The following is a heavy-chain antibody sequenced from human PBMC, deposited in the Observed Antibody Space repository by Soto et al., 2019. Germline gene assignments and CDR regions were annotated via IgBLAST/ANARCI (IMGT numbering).Heavy chain of an antibody. V-gene: IGHV4-30-4*01. J-gene: IGHJ4*02. CDR2: IYYSGST. CDR3: ARLPSYYYGSGSYYSSYYFDY. CDR1: GGSISSGDYY. Sequence: SETLSLTCTVSGGSISSGDYYWSWIRQPPGKGLEWIGYIYYSGSTYYNPSLKSRVTISVDTSKNQFSLKLSSVTAADTAVYYCARLPSYYYGSGSYYSSYYFDYWGQGTLVTVSS. D-gene: IGHD3-10*01.